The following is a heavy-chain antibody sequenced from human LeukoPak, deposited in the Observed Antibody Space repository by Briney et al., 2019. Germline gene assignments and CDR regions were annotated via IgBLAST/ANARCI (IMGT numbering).Heavy chain of an antibody. Sequence: GGTLRLSCVASGFTFSSYAMGWVRQAPGKRPEWVSSLTDSGGTTYYVDSVKGRFTISRDNSKNTLYLHMNSLRAEDTAMYYCAKKRDAFDIWGQGTVVAVSS. J-gene: IGHJ3*02. CDR3: AKKRDAFDI. CDR2: LTDSGGTT. D-gene: IGHD5-24*01. CDR1: GFTFSSYA. V-gene: IGHV3-23*01.